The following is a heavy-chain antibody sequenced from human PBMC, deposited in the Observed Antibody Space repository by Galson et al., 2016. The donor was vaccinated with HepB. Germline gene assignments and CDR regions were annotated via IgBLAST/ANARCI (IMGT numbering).Heavy chain of an antibody. Sequence: SLRLSCAASGFSFDDYAMYWVRQAPGKGLEWVSGIDWNSGTIAYADSVKGRFTISRDNARKSLYLQMNSLRVEETAVYYCAKEDLWSYVDWGQGTLVTVSS. CDR2: IDWNSGTI. CDR1: GFSFDDYA. D-gene: IGHD3-3*01. V-gene: IGHV3-9*01. CDR3: AKEDLWSYVD. J-gene: IGHJ4*02.